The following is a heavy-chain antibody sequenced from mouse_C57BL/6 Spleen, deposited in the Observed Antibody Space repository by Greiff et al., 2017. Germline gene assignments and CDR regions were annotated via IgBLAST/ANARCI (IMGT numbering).Heavy chain of an antibody. Sequence: QVQLQQPGAELVKPGASVKMSCKASGYTFTSYWITWVKQRPGQGLEWIGDIYPGSGSTNYNEKFKSKATLTVDTSSSTAYMQLSSLTSEDSAVYYCAREGTMITTRLYYFDYWGQGTTLTVSS. CDR3: AREGTMITTRLYYFDY. CDR1: GYTFTSYW. J-gene: IGHJ2*01. CDR2: IYPGSGST. D-gene: IGHD2-4*01. V-gene: IGHV1-55*01.